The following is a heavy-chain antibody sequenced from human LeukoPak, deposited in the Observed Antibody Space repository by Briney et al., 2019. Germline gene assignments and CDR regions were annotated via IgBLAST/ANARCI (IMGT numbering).Heavy chain of an antibody. Sequence: PGGSLRLSCAXSGXXXXXYWMXXXXXAPGXGLVWVSRINSDGSXXKXADSVRGRFTISRDTAKNTQYVQMNNLRAEDTAVYXCARVDPKAPGDYSWGRGTLVTVSS. D-gene: IGHD2-2*03. V-gene: IGHV3-74*03. CDR1: GXXXXXYW. J-gene: IGHJ4*02. CDR3: ARVDPKAPGDYS. CDR2: INSDGSXX.